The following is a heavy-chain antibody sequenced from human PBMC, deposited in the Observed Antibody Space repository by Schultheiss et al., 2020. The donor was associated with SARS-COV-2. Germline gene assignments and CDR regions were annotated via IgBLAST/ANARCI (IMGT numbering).Heavy chain of an antibody. D-gene: IGHD3-22*01. Sequence: SETLSLTCTVSGGSISSYYWSWIRQPPGKGLEWIGYIYYSGSTYYNPSLKSRVTISVDTSENQFSLKLSSVTAADTAVYYCARGFHYDSSGGFDYWGQGTLVTVSS. V-gene: IGHV4-59*06. J-gene: IGHJ4*02. CDR1: GGSISSYY. CDR3: ARGFHYDSSGGFDY. CDR2: IYYSGST.